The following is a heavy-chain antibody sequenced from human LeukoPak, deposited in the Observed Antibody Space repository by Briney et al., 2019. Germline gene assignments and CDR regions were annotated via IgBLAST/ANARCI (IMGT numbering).Heavy chain of an antibody. Sequence: GGSLRLSCAASGFTFSTYSMNWVRQAPGKGLEWVSSIRFRSTYIYYADSVKGRFTVSRDNAKNSLFLQMNSLRAEDTAVYYCAREDTSSAFPPDHWGQGTLVTVSS. CDR2: IRFRSTYI. D-gene: IGHD6-19*01. V-gene: IGHV3-21*01. J-gene: IGHJ5*02. CDR3: AREDTSSAFPPDH. CDR1: GFTFSTYS.